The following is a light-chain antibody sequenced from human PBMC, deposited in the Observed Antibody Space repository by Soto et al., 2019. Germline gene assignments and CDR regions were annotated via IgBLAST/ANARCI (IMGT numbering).Light chain of an antibody. Sequence: QPVLTQSPSASASLGASVKLTCTLSSGHSSYAIAWHQQQPEKGPRYLMKLNNDGSHSKGDGIPDRFSGSSSGAERYLTISSLQSEDEADYYCQTWGTGTWVFGGGPQLTVL. CDR3: QTWGTGTWV. CDR1: SGHSSYA. CDR2: LNNDGSH. V-gene: IGLV4-69*01. J-gene: IGLJ3*02.